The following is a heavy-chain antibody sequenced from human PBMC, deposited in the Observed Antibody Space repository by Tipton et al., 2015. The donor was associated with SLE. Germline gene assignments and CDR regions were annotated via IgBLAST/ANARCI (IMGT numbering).Heavy chain of an antibody. CDR1: GDSISRTGYY. V-gene: IGHV4-39*07. CDR2: IYYSGRT. D-gene: IGHD6-19*01. CDR3: ARHEVSGVGFFQQ. J-gene: IGHJ1*01. Sequence: TLSLTCTVSGDSISRTGYYWGWLRQPPGKGLEWIGTIYYSGRTYYNPSLKSRVTISVDTSKNQFSLKLTSLTAADTALYYCARHEVSGVGFFQQLGQGTLVTVSS.